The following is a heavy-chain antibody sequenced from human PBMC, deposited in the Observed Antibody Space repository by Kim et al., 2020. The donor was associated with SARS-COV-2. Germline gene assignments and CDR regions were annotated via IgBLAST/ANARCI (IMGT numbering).Heavy chain of an antibody. CDR2: ISGSGGST. CDR1: GFTFSSYA. J-gene: IGHJ4*02. CDR3: AKVGWLPEQWLVDVGDY. D-gene: IGHD6-19*01. Sequence: GGSLRLSCAASGFTFSSYAMSWVRQAPGKGLEWVSAISGSGGSTYYADSVKGRFTISRDNSKNTLYLQMNSLRAEDTAVYYCAKVGWLPEQWLVDVGDYWGQGTLVTVSS. V-gene: IGHV3-23*01.